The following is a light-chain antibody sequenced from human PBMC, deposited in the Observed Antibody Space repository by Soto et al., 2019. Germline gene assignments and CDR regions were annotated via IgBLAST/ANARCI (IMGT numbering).Light chain of an antibody. CDR3: SSYTSSNTLVV. J-gene: IGLJ2*01. CDR1: SSDVGGYNY. Sequence: QSVLTQPASVSGSPGQSITISCTGTSSDVGGYNYVSWYQHYPGKAPKLMIYDVSNRPSGVSDRFSGSKSGNTASLTISGHQTEDEADYYCSSYTSSNTLVVFGGGTKVTVL. V-gene: IGLV2-14*03. CDR2: DVS.